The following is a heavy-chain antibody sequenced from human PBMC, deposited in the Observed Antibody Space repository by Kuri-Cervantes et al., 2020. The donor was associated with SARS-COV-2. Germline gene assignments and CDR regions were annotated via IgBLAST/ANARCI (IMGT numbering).Heavy chain of an antibody. CDR1: GGSISSGGYY. CDR2: IYHSGST. V-gene: IGHV4-30-2*01. Sequence: SETLSLTCTVSGGSISSGGYYWSWIRQPPGKGLEWIGYIYHSGSTYYNPSLKSRVTISVDRSKNQFSLKLSSVTAADTAVYYCARKAPYSGGAGWFDPWGQGTLVTVSS. D-gene: IGHD6-19*01. J-gene: IGHJ5*02. CDR3: ARKAPYSGGAGWFDP.